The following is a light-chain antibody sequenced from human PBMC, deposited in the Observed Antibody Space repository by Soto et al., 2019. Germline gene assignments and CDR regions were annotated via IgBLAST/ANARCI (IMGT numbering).Light chain of an antibody. CDR1: SGDVGNYSR. J-gene: IGLJ2*01. CDR3: SSYTSSNTVV. V-gene: IGLV2-18*02. CDR2: EVR. Sequence: QSALTQPPSVSGSPGQSVTISCTGTSGDVGNYSRVSWYQQPPGTAPKLMIYEVRSRPSGVPDRFSGSKSGSTASLTISGLQAEDEADYYCSSYTSSNTVVFGGGTKVTVL.